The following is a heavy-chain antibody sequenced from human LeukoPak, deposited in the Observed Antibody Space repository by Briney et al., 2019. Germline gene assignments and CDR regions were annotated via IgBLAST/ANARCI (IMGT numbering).Heavy chain of an antibody. D-gene: IGHD2-15*01. J-gene: IGHJ5*02. CDR3: AREGLSASVVVAATYHYNWFDP. V-gene: IGHV1-2*02. CDR2: INPNSGGT. Sequence: ASVKVSCKASGYTFTGYYMHWVRQAPGQGLEWMGWINPNSGGTNYAQKSQGRVTMTRDTSISTAYMELSRLRSDDTAVYYCAREGLSASVVVAATYHYNWFDPWGQGTLVTVSS. CDR1: GYTFTGYY.